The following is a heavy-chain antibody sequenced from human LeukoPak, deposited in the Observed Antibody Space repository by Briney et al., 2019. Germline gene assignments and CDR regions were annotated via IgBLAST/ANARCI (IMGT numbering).Heavy chain of an antibody. V-gene: IGHV3-23*01. J-gene: IGHJ4*02. CDR1: GFIFNNFA. D-gene: IGHD6-19*01. CDR2: ISGSGTSP. CDR3: AKSLRYSCGCHHFDY. Sequence: PGGSLRLSCAASGFIFNNFAMSWVRQAPGKGLEWVSGISGSGTSPYYADSVKGRFTISRDNSKNTVYLQMNSLRVEDTAVYYCAKSLRYSCGCHHFDYWGQGTLVTVSS.